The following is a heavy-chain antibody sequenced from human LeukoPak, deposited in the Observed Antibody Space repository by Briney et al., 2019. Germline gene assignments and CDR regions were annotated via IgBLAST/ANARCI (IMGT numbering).Heavy chain of an antibody. CDR3: AKDRDSSAYYPEY. D-gene: IGHD3-22*01. CDR2: ISWNSGIV. J-gene: IGHJ4*02. Sequence: GRSLLLSCAASGFPFDDYAMHWVRQAPGKGLEWVSGISWNSGIVGYADSVKDRFTISRDDAKNSLYLQMNNLRAEDTALYYCAKDRDSSAYYPEYWGQGTLVTVSS. CDR1: GFPFDDYA. V-gene: IGHV3-9*01.